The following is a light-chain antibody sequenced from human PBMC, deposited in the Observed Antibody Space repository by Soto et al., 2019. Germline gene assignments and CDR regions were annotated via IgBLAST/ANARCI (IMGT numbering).Light chain of an antibody. Sequence: EIVLTQSPATLSLSPGERATLSCRASQSVSSYLAWYQQKPGQAPRLLIYDASNRATGIPARFSGSGSGTDFILTISRLQPEDFAVYYCPQYSTWPPTITFRQGILLEI. J-gene: IGKJ5*01. V-gene: IGKV3-11*01. CDR1: QSVSSY. CDR3: PQYSTWPPTIT. CDR2: DAS.